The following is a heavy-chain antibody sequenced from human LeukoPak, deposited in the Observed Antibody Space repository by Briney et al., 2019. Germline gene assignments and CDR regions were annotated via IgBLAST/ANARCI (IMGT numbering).Heavy chain of an antibody. V-gene: IGHV3-21*06. Sequence: GGSLRLSCAASGFTFNSYSINWVRQAPGGGLEWVSCISSNSGYIFYADSVKGRFTISRDNSKNTLYVQMNSLRPDDTAIYYCAKDGAAAGTVRNWFDPWGQGILVTVSS. J-gene: IGHJ5*02. CDR3: AKDGAAAGTVRNWFDP. CDR2: ISSNSGYI. D-gene: IGHD6-13*01. CDR1: GFTFNSYS.